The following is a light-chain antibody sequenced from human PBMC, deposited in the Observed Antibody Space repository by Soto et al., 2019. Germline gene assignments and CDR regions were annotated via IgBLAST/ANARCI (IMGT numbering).Light chain of an antibody. J-gene: IGKJ3*01. CDR3: RQRYNNSFT. CDR2: GAS. V-gene: IGKV3-20*01. CDR1: QSVSSSR. Sequence: EIVLTQSPGTLSLSPGERATLSCRASQSVSSSRLAWYRQKPGQAPRLLIYGASSRATGIPDRFSGSGSGTTFITPTSSIEPAEYSADYCRQRYNNSFTFGQGTKVDIK.